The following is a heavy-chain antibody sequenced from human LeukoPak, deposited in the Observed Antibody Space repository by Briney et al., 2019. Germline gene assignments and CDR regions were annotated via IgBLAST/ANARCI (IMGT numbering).Heavy chain of an antibody. CDR3: ANSANYGGNSGYFDY. J-gene: IGHJ4*02. CDR2: INHSGST. CDR1: GGSFSGYY. D-gene: IGHD4-23*01. Sequence: SSETLSLTCAVYGGSFSGYYWSWIRQPPGKGLEWIGEINHSGSTNYNPSLKSRVTISVDASKNQFSLKLSSVTAADTAVYYCANSANYGGNSGYFDYWGQGTLVTVSS. V-gene: IGHV4-34*01.